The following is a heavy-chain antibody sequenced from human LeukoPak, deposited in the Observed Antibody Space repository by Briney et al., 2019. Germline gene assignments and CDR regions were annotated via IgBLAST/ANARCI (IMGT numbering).Heavy chain of an antibody. Sequence: PSETLSLTCAVSGYSISSGCYWGWIRQPPGKGLEWIGSIYHSGSTYYNPSLKSRVTISVDTSKNQFSLKLSSVTAADTAVYYCATELRSGWYYFDYWGQGTLVTVSS. CDR2: IYHSGST. CDR3: ATELRSGWYYFDY. D-gene: IGHD6-19*01. J-gene: IGHJ4*02. V-gene: IGHV4-38-2*01. CDR1: GYSISSGCY.